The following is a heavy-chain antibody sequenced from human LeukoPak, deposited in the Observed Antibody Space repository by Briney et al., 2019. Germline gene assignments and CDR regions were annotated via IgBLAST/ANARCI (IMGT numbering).Heavy chain of an antibody. Sequence: PGGSLRLSCAASGFTFGNYGMTWVRQAPGKGLEWVSVITSSGGSTYYADSVKGRFTISRDNSKNTLYLQMNSLRAEDTAVYYCAKDVDTAMENAFDIWGQGTMVTVSS. CDR1: GFTFGNYG. D-gene: IGHD5-18*01. J-gene: IGHJ3*02. CDR3: AKDVDTAMENAFDI. CDR2: ITSSGGST. V-gene: IGHV3-23*01.